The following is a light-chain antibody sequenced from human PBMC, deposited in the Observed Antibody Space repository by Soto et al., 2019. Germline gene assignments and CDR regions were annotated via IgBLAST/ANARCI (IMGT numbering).Light chain of an antibody. J-gene: IGLJ3*02. CDR1: SSNIGSNY. CDR2: RNN. Sequence: QLVLTQPPSASGTPGQRVTNSCSGSSSNIGSNYVYWYQQLPGTAPKLLIYRNNQRPSGVPDRFSGSKSGTSASLAISGLRSEDEADYYCAAWDDSLSGWVFGGGTKLTVL. CDR3: AAWDDSLSGWV. V-gene: IGLV1-47*01.